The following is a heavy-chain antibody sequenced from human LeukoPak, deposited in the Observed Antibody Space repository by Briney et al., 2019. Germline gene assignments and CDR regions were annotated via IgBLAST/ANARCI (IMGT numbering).Heavy chain of an antibody. V-gene: IGHV3-23*01. J-gene: IGHJ6*02. Sequence: GGSLRLSCAASAFTLSSSAMNWVRQAPGKGLEWVSAISGSGDSTYYADSVKGRFTISRDNSKNTLYLQVNSLRAEDTAVYYCAKPRGDYVSYHYGIDVWGQGTTVTVSS. CDR2: ISGSGDST. CDR1: AFTLSSSA. CDR3: AKPRGDYVSYHYGIDV. D-gene: IGHD4-17*01.